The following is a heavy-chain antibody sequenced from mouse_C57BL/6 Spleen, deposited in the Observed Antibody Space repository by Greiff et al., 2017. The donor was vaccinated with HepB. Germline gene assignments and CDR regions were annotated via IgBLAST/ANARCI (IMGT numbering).Heavy chain of an antibody. CDR2: IHPNSGST. D-gene: IGHD2-1*01. V-gene: IGHV1-64*01. CDR3: AAGNYGYYAMDY. J-gene: IGHJ4*01. Sequence: VQLQQSGAELVKPGASVKLSCKASGYTFTSYWMHWVKQRPGQGLEWIGMIHPNSGSTNYNEKFKSKATLTVDKSSSTAYMQLSSLTSEDSAVYYCAAGNYGYYAMDYWGQGTSVTVSS. CDR1: GYTFTSYW.